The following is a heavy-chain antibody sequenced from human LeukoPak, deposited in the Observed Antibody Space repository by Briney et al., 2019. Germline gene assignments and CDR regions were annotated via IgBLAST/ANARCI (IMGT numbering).Heavy chain of an antibody. CDR2: ISGSTDAT. Sequence: PGGSLRLSCAASGFNFNNYPMSWVRQAPGKGLEWISAISGSTDATNYADSVKGRFTISRDNSKNTLYLQMSTLRAEDTAVYYCAKGVRTVSRYGMDVWGQGTTVTVSS. CDR1: GFNFNNYP. D-gene: IGHD3-10*01. CDR3: AKGVRTVSRYGMDV. V-gene: IGHV3-23*01. J-gene: IGHJ6*02.